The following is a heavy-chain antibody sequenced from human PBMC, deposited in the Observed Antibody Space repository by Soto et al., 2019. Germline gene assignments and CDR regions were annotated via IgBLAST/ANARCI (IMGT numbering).Heavy chain of an antibody. V-gene: IGHV3-7*01. D-gene: IGHD2-15*01. CDR2: IKQDGSEK. J-gene: IGHJ3*02. CDR3: AREPYCSGGSCYVGDAFDI. CDR1: GFTFSSYW. Sequence: GGSLRLSCAASGFTFSSYWMSWVRQAPGKGLEWVANIKQDGSEKYYVDSVKGRFTISRDNAKNSLYLQMNSLRDEDTAVYYCAREPYCSGGSCYVGDAFDIWGQGTMVTVSS.